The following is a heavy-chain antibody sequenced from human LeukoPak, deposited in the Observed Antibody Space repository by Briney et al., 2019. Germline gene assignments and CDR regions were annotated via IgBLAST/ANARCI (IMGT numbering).Heavy chain of an antibody. D-gene: IGHD3-22*01. J-gene: IGHJ3*01. V-gene: IGHV3-23*01. Sequence: GGSLRLSCAASGFTFSSYAMSWVRQAPGKGLEWVSGISSSGDNTLYAASVKGRFTISRDNSKNTLYVQMNSLRAEDTAVYYCAKSYYFHSSGYYSLIAFDVWGQGTMVTVSS. CDR3: AKSYYFHSSGYYSLIAFDV. CDR2: ISSSGDNT. CDR1: GFTFSSYA.